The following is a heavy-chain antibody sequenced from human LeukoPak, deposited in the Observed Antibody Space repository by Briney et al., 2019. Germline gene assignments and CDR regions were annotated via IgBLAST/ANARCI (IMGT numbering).Heavy chain of an antibody. Sequence: GGSLRLSCAASGFTFSNTWMNWVRQAPGKGLEWGGHVKSKTDGGTTDYAAPVKGRFTISRDDSKNTLYLQMNSLKTEDTAVYYCTGVVSGYDYDYYYGMDVWGQGTTVTVSS. V-gene: IGHV3-15*01. CDR1: GFTFSNTW. CDR3: TGVVSGYDYDYYYGMDV. J-gene: IGHJ6*02. D-gene: IGHD5-12*01. CDR2: VKSKTDGGTT.